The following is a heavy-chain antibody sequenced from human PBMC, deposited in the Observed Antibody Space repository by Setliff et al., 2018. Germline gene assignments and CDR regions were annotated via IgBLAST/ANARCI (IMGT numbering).Heavy chain of an antibody. D-gene: IGHD2-21*01. CDR3: ARGLEGEDYFYYMDV. J-gene: IGHJ6*03. CDR1: GDSLSRNY. V-gene: IGHV4-4*07. CDR2: LYVGGSR. Sequence: PSETLSLTCTVSGDSLSRNYWSWVRQSAVKGLEWIGRLYVGGSRKYNPSLESRVIISGETSKNQVSLRLSSVTAADTAVYYCARGLEGEDYFYYMDVWGKGNTVTVSS.